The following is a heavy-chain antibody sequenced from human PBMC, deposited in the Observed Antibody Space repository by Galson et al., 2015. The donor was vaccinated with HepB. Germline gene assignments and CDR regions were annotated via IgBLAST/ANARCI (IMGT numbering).Heavy chain of an antibody. CDR1: GFTFSSYW. Sequence: SLRLSCAASGFTFSSYWMSWVRQAPGKGLEWVANIKQDGSEKYYVDSVKGRFTITRDNAKNSLYLQMNSLRAEDTAVFYCARDGVVPAAIQAGGYFQHWGQGTLVTVSS. D-gene: IGHD2-2*02. CDR3: ARDGVVPAAIQAGGYFQH. CDR2: IKQDGSEK. V-gene: IGHV3-7*01. J-gene: IGHJ1*01.